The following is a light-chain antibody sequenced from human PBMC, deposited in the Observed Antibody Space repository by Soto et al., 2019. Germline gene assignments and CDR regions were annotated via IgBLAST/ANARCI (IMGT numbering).Light chain of an antibody. CDR3: QQYGSSPWT. V-gene: IGKV3-20*01. CDR2: GAS. Sequence: EIVLTQSPGTLSLSPGERATLSCRASQSVSSSYLAWYQQKPGQAPRLLIYGASSRATGIPDRFSGSGSGTDFTLTISRMEQEDFAVYYCQQYGSSPWTFGQGTKVEIK. J-gene: IGKJ1*01. CDR1: QSVSSSY.